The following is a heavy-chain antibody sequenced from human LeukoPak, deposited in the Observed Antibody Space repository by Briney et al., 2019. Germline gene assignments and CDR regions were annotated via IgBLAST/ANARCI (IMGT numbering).Heavy chain of an antibody. D-gene: IGHD2-2*01. V-gene: IGHV4-59*01. CDR2: IYYSGST. CDR3: ARDLSSYFDY. CDR1: GGSISSYY. J-gene: IGHJ4*02. Sequence: KPSETLSLTCTVSGGSISSYYWSWIRQPPGKGLEWIGYIYYSGSTNYNPSPKSRVTISVDTSKNQFSLKLSSVTAADTAVYYCARDLSSYFDYWGQGTLVTVSS.